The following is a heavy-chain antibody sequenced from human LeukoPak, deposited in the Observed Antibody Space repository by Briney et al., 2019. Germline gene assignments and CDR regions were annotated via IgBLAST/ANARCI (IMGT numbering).Heavy chain of an antibody. V-gene: IGHV3-48*03. D-gene: IGHD3-9*01. CDR1: GFTFSSYE. CDR3: ARGSRYFDWLSPYYFDY. Sequence: GGSLRLSCAASGFTFSSYEMNWVRQAPGKGLEWVSYISSSGSTIYYADSVKGRFTISRDNAKNSLYLQMNSLRAEDTAVYYCARGSRYFDWLSPYYFDYWGQGTLVTVSS. CDR2: ISSSGSTI. J-gene: IGHJ4*02.